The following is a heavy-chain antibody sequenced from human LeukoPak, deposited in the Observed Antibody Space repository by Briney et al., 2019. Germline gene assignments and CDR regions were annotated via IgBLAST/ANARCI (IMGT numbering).Heavy chain of an antibody. CDR3: AREVSRRGWFDP. V-gene: IGHV3-11*04. CDR1: GFTFSDFY. Sequence: PGGSLRLSCAASGFTFSDFYMSWLRQAPGKGLEWVSYISTGGSAIYYADSVKGRFTISRDNAKNSLYLQMSSLRAEDTAVYYCAREVSRRGWFDPWGQGTLVTVSS. J-gene: IGHJ5*02. D-gene: IGHD3-10*01. CDR2: ISTGGSAI.